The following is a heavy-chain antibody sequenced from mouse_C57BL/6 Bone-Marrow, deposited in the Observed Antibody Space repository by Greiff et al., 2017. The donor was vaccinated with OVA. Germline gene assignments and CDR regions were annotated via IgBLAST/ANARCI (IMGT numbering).Heavy chain of an antibody. V-gene: IGHV1-69*01. CDR2: IDPSDSYT. CDR1: GYTFTSYW. Sequence: QVQLQQPGAELVMPGASVKLSCKASGYTFTSYWMHWVKQRPGQGLEWIGEIDPSDSYTNYNQKFKGKSTLTVDKSSSTAYMQLSSLTSEDSAVYCCARGNSAYAMDYWGQGTSVTVSS. J-gene: IGHJ4*01. CDR3: ARGNSAYAMDY.